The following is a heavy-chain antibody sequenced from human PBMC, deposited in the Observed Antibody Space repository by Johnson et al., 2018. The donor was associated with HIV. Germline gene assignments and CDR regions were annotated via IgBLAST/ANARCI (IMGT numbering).Heavy chain of an antibody. CDR1: GFTFSDYY. J-gene: IGHJ3*02. CDR2: ISSSGRTI. D-gene: IGHD7-27*01. V-gene: IGHV3-11*01. CDR3: ANLFRGDWGFDAFDI. Sequence: SGFTFSDYYMSWIRQAPGKGLEWVSYISSSGRTIYYADSVKGRFTMSRDNAKKSLYLQMNSLRAEDTALYYCANLFRGDWGFDAFDIWGQGTMVTVSS.